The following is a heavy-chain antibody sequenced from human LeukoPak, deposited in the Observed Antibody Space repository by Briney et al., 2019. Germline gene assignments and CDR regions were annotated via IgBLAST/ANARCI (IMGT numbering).Heavy chain of an antibody. D-gene: IGHD3-10*01. CDR1: GFTFSSYS. V-gene: IGHV3-48*04. CDR3: ARDGGDYGSGSYYAY. J-gene: IGHJ4*02. CDR2: ISSSGSTI. Sequence: GGSLRLSCGASGFTFSSYSMNWVRQAPGKGLEWVSYISSSGSTIYYADSVKGRFTISRDNAKKSLYLQMDSLRAEDTAVYYCARDGGDYGSGSYYAYWGQGTLVTVSS.